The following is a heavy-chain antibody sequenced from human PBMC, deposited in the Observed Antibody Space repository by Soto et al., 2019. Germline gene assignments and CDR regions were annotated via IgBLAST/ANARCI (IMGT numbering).Heavy chain of an antibody. CDR2: ISYDGRDK. V-gene: IGHV3-30*03. Sequence: GGSLRLSCSASGFSFSNYAMHWVRQAPGKGLEWVAVISYDGRDKYYEDSVKGRYTISRDKSKNTLFLQMNSLRAEDTAVYYCASYCRSTSCYDYWGQGTLVTVYS. CDR3: ASYCRSTSCYDY. CDR1: GFSFSNYA. D-gene: IGHD2-2*01. J-gene: IGHJ4*02.